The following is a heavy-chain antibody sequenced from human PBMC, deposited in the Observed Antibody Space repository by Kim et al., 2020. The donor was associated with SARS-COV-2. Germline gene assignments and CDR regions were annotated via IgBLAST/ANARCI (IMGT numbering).Heavy chain of an antibody. CDR1: GFTFDSYG. D-gene: IGHD6-19*01. CDR2: IWYDGSKK. Sequence: GGSLRLSCVASGFTFDSYGMHWVRQAPGKGLEWVAVIWYDGSKKFYADSVKGRFTISRDNSKNTLYLQMNSLRAEDTAVYYCAREGDISGWYPFDYWGQGTLVTVSS. J-gene: IGHJ4*02. CDR3: AREGDISGWYPFDY. V-gene: IGHV3-33*01.